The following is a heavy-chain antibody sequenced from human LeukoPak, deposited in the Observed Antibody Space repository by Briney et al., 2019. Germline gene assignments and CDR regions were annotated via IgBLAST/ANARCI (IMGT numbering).Heavy chain of an antibody. CDR1: GGTFSSCA. Sequence: ASVKVSCKASGGTFSSCAISWVRQAPGQGLEWMGGIIPIFGTANYAQKFQGRVTITADESTSTAYMELSSLRSEDTAVYYCARHPGIAVAGLDYWGQGTLVTVSS. V-gene: IGHV1-69*13. CDR2: IIPIFGTA. CDR3: ARHPGIAVAGLDY. D-gene: IGHD6-19*01. J-gene: IGHJ4*02.